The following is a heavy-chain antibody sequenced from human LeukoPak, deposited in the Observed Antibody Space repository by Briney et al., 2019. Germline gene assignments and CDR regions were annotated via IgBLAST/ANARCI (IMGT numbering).Heavy chain of an antibody. CDR3: AKEGDCSTTSCLTGGLDV. J-gene: IGHJ6*04. CDR1: GFIVSSNY. Sequence: GGSLRLSGAASGFIVSSNYMSWVRQAPGKGLEWVSVIYTGGSTYYADSVKGRFTISRDNSKNTVYLQMSSLRAEDTAVYYCAKEGDCSTTSCLTGGLDVWGKGTTVTVSS. D-gene: IGHD2-2*01. V-gene: IGHV3-53*01. CDR2: IYTGGST.